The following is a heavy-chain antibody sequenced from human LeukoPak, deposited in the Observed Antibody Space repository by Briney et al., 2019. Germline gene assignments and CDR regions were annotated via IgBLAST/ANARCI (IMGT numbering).Heavy chain of an antibody. CDR3: AAQKRGTSRPYYFDY. J-gene: IGHJ4*02. Sequence: GGSLRLSCAASGFTFSSYVMNWVRQAPGKGLEWVSSISGTGGTTYYADSVKGRFTSCRDNSKNSLYLQMKSLRAEDREVYYCAAQKRGTSRPYYFDYWGQGTLLTVSS. D-gene: IGHD3-16*02. CDR2: ISGTGGTT. V-gene: IGHV3-23*01. CDR1: GFTFSSYV.